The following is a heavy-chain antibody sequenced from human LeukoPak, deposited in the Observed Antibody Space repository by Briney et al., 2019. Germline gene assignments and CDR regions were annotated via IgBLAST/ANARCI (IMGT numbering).Heavy chain of an antibody. J-gene: IGHJ4*02. CDR1: GFTFSSYE. CDR3: VREDDYDSISGRGPTAN. CDR2: ISSSSSYI. D-gene: IGHD3-22*01. Sequence: GGSLRLSCAASGFTFSSYEMNWVRQAPGKGLEWVSYISSSSSYIYYADSVKGRFTISRDNAKNSLYLQMNRLRAEDTAVYYCVREDDYDSISGRGPTANWGQGTLVTVAS. V-gene: IGHV3-21*05.